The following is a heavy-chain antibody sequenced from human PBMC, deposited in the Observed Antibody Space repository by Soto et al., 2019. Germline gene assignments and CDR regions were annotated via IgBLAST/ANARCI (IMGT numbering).Heavy chain of an antibody. CDR2: IYHSGST. CDR3: AGVRGPYCGGECYPPTPNWFDP. CDR1: GGSISSGGYS. J-gene: IGHJ5*02. D-gene: IGHD2-21*01. Sequence: QLQLQESGSGLVKPSQTLSLTCAVSGGSISSGGYSWSWIRQPPGKGLEWIGYIYHSGSTYYTPSLKGRVTISVDRSKNQFSLKLSSVTAADSAVYYCAGVRGPYCGGECYPPTPNWFDPWGQGTLVTVSS. V-gene: IGHV4-30-2*01.